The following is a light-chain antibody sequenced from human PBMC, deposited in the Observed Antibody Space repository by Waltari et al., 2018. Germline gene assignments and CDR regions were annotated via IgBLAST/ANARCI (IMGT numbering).Light chain of an antibody. CDR1: QSGSNNF. CDR3: QQYGTSPQIT. CDR2: DAS. V-gene: IGKV3-20*01. J-gene: IGKJ4*01. Sequence: EVVLTQSPGSLSLSQGTRATLSCRASQSGSNNFLAWYQHKPGQAPRLLIFDASRRATGIPDRFSGSGSGTNFTLTISRLEPEDSAVYYCQQYGTSPQITFGGGTKVEI.